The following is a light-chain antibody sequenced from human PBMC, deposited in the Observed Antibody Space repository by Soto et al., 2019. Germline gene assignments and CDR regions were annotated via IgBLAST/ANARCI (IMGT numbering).Light chain of an antibody. CDR2: GAS. V-gene: IGKV3-20*01. CDR1: QSVSSSY. CDR3: QQYVSSSGT. Sequence: EIVLTQSPGTLSLSPGERATLSCRASQSVSSSYLAWYQQKPGQAPRLLIYGASSRATGISDRFSGSGSGTDFTLTISRLEPEDFAVYYCQQYVSSSGTFGQGTKVEIK. J-gene: IGKJ1*01.